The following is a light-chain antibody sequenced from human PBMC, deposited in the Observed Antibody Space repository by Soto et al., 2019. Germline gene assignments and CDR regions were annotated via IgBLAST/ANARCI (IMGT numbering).Light chain of an antibody. CDR1: QSINNL. CDR3: QQYYSYPWT. J-gene: IGKJ1*01. Sequence: DIQMTQSPSTLSASVGDRVAITCRASQSINNLLVWYQQKPGKAPKLLIYKAARLESGVPSRFSGSGSGTEFTLTIRSLQPDDFATYYCQQYYSYPWTFCQGTKVEIK. CDR2: KAA. V-gene: IGKV1-5*03.